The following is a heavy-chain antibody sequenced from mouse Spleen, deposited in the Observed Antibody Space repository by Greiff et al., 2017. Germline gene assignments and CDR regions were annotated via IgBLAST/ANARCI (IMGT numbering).Heavy chain of an antibody. J-gene: IGHJ4*01. D-gene: IGHD2-14*01. CDR3: ARDARYDDAMDY. V-gene: IGHV7-1*01. CDR2: SRNKANDYTT. Sequence: VQLMESGGGLVQAGRSLRLSCATSGFTFSDFYMEWVRQAPGKGLEWIAASRNKANDYTTEYSASVKGRFIVSRDTSQSILYLQMNALRAEDTAIYYCARDARYDDAMDYWGQGTSVTVSS. CDR1: GFTFSDFY.